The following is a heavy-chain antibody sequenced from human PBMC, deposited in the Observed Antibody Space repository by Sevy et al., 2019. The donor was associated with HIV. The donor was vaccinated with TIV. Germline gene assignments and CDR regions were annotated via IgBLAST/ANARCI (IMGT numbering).Heavy chain of an antibody. CDR2: ISAYNGNT. J-gene: IGHJ6*02. CDR3: ARATPLSVGTVRFVYYYYGMDV. V-gene: IGHV1-18*01. CDR1: GYTFTSYG. Sequence: ASVKVSCKASGYTFTSYGISWVRQAPGQGLEWMGWISAYNGNTNYAQTLQGRVTMTTDTSTSTAYMELRSLRSDDTAVYYCARATPLSVGTVRFVYYYYGMDVWGQGTTVTVSS. D-gene: IGHD3-16*01.